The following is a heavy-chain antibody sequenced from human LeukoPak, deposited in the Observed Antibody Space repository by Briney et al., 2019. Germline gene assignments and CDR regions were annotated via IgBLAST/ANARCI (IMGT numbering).Heavy chain of an antibody. J-gene: IGHJ4*02. D-gene: IGHD2-21*01. CDR3: ARGSCGADY. CDR1: GXSISSYF. V-gene: IGHV4-59*01. CDR2: IYYSGST. Sequence: PSETLSLTCTVSGXSISSYFWSWIRXPPGKGLEWIGYIYYSGSTNYNPSLKSRVTISVDTSKNQFSLKLTSVTAADTAVYYCARGSCGADYWGQGTLVTVSS.